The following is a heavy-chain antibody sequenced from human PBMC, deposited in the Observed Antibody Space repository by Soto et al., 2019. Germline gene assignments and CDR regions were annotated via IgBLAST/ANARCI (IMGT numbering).Heavy chain of an antibody. D-gene: IGHD5-12*01. Sequence: GGSLRLSCSASGFTFSQPLMHWVRQATGKALVWVARINSDGSGTNYADSVKGRFTISRDNTKNTLYVQMSSLTTEDTAVYYCAXGDISSDYLNSKCAMDGWGQGTTVTVSS. J-gene: IGHJ6*02. CDR3: AXGDISSDYLNSKCAMDG. CDR1: GFTFSQPL. V-gene: IGHV3-74*01. CDR2: INSDGSGT.